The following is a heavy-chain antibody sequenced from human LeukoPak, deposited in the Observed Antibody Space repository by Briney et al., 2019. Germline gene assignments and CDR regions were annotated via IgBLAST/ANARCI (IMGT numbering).Heavy chain of an antibody. CDR2: ISSSSSYI. CDR1: GFTFSNYS. CDR3: ARDMTTPFDY. Sequence: PGGSLRLSCVASGFTFSNYSMNWVRQAPGKGLEWVSSISSSSSYIYYADSVKGRFTISRDNAKNSLYLQMNSLRAEDTAVYYCARDMTTPFDYWGQGTLVTVSS. D-gene: IGHD1-14*01. V-gene: IGHV3-21*01. J-gene: IGHJ4*02.